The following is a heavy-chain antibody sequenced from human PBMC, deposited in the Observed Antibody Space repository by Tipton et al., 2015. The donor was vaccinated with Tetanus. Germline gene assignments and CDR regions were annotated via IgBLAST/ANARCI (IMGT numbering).Heavy chain of an antibody. CDR1: GDSMTDFY. D-gene: IGHD5-24*01. J-gene: IGHJ4*02. CDR2: IFYSGRT. Sequence: TLSLTCNVSGDSMTDFYWSWIRQPPGKGLEWIAYIFYSGRTQYNPSLKSRVTISVDTAKNQFSLQLSSVTAADTAVYYCARTTRRWLHPDYWGQGPLVTVSS. V-gene: IGHV4-59*01. CDR3: ARTTRRWLHPDY.